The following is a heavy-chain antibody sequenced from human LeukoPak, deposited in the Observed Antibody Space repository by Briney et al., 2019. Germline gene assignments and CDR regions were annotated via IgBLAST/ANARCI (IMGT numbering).Heavy chain of an antibody. CDR1: GGSISSSSYY. CDR2: IYYSGST. V-gene: IGHV4-39*07. D-gene: IGHD6-13*01. CDR3: ARWYSSSWYYYYYYYMDV. Sequence: PSETPSLTCTVSGGSISSSSYYWGWIRQPPGKGLEWIGSIYYSGSTYYNPSLKSRVTISVDTSKNQFSLKLSSVTAADTAVYYCARWYSSSWYYYYYYYMDVWGKGTTVTVSS. J-gene: IGHJ6*03.